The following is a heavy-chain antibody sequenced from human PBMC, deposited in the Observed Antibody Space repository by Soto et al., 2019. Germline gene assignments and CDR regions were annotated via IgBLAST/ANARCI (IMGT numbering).Heavy chain of an antibody. CDR2: IYPGDSDT. J-gene: IGHJ4*02. V-gene: IGHV5-51*01. CDR3: ARSQMAAAGPGGFDY. Sequence: GESLKISCKGSGYSFTSYWIGWVRQMPGKGLEWMGIIYPGDSDTRYSPSFQGQVTISADKSISTAYLQWSSLKASDTAMYYCARSQMAAAGPGGFDYWGQGTLVTVSS. CDR1: GYSFTSYW. D-gene: IGHD6-13*01.